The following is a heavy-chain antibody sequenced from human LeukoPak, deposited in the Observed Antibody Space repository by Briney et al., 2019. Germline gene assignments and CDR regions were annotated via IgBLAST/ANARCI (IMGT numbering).Heavy chain of an antibody. CDR2: MYYSGST. V-gene: IGHV4-59*12. CDR3: ARDATLVRGVNSYYYMDV. CDR1: GGSISSYY. D-gene: IGHD3-10*01. J-gene: IGHJ6*03. Sequence: SETLSLTCTVSGGSISSYYWSWIRQPPGKGLEWIGYMYYSGSTNYNPSLKSRVTMSVDTSKNQFSLKLSSVTAADTAVYYCARDATLVRGVNSYYYMDVWGKGATVTISS.